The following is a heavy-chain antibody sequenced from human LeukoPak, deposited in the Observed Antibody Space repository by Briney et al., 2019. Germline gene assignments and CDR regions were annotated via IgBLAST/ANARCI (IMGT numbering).Heavy chain of an antibody. CDR1: GYTFTSYG. D-gene: IGHD3-22*01. J-gene: IGHJ4*02. CDR2: ISAYNGNT. CDR3: ARDRTMIVVDPTREFDY. Sequence: ASVKVSCKASGYTFTSYGISWVRQAPGQGVEWMGWISAYNGNTNYAQKLQGRVTMTTDTSTSTAYMELRSLRSDDTAVYYCARDRTMIVVDPTREFDYWGQGTLVTVSS. V-gene: IGHV1-18*01.